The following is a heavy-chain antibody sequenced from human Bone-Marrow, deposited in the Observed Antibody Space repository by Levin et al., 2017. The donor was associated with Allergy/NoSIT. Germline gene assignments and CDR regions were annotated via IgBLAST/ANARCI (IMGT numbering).Heavy chain of an antibody. CDR3: AKEVKEKKWLGESLRRRPYYYYAMDV. CDR1: GFTFNKYG. J-gene: IGHJ6*02. CDR2: ISEDGNRK. V-gene: IGHV3-30*18. D-gene: IGHD3-10*01. Sequence: PGGSLRLSCGASGFTFNKYGIHWVRQTPGKGLEWVATISEDGNRKYYADSVKGRITISRDNSKNTLSLQMNSLRVDDTAVYYCAKEVKEKKWLGESLRRRPYYYYAMDVWGQGTTVTVSS.